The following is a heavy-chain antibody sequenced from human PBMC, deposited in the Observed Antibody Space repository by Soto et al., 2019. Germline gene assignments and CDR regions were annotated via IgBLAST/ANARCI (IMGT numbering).Heavy chain of an antibody. Sequence: PGGSLRLSCEVSGFTFKTYWMSWVRQAPGKGLEWLANMNEDANKKYYVDSVKGRSAILGDSAGSALLLRMDSLRAEDTAVYFCAAYNTSRHAAFDIWGRGTLVTVSS. CDR3: AAYNTSRHAAFDI. CDR1: GFTFKTYW. J-gene: IGHJ3*02. V-gene: IGHV3-7*01. CDR2: MNEDANKK. D-gene: IGHD1-20*01.